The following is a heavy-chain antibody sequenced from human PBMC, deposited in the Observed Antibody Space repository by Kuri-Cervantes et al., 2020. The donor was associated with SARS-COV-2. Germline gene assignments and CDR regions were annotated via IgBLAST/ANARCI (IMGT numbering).Heavy chain of an antibody. CDR1: GGSISSGSYY. D-gene: IGHD3-3*01. Sequence: SETLSLICTVSGGSISSGSYYWSWIRQPAGKGLEWIGRIYTSGSTNYNPSLKSRVTISVDTSKNQFSLKLSSVTAADTAVYYCARQRGGFLEWLLYYDYWGQGTLVTVSS. J-gene: IGHJ4*02. CDR3: ARQRGGFLEWLLYYDY. CDR2: IYTSGST. V-gene: IGHV4-61*02.